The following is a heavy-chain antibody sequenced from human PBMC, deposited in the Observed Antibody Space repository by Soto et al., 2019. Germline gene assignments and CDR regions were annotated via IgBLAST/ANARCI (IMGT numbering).Heavy chain of an antibody. J-gene: IGHJ5*02. V-gene: IGHV1-45*02. D-gene: IGHD1-26*01. CDR2: ITPRSADV. CDR3: AGGGAGSGPFTWELADL. Sequence: QMQLVQSGAEVKKTGSSVTVSCKALGNTFTYRYLHWVRQAPGQALEWMGWITPRSADVHYAQKYQARVTITMERSINTAYMQVSSLRSEDTAMYFCAGGGAGSGPFTWELADLWGQGTLVTVSS. CDR1: GNTFTYRY.